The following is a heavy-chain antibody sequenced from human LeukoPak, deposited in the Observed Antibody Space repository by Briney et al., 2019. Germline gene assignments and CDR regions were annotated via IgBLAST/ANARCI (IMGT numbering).Heavy chain of an antibody. CDR2: ISSSGSTI. J-gene: IGHJ4*02. CDR1: GFTFSDYY. V-gene: IGHV3-11*01. D-gene: IGHD3-22*01. CDR3: ARSARAYSDSSGYY. Sequence: GGSLRLSCAASGFTFSDYYMSWMGQAPAKGLEGVAYISSSGSTIYYADSVKGRFTISRDNAKTSLYLQMNSLSAEDTAVYYCARSARAYSDSSGYYWGQGTLVTVSS.